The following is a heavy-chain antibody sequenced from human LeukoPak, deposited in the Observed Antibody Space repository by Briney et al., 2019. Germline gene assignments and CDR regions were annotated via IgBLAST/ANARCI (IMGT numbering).Heavy chain of an antibody. V-gene: IGHV4-38-2*02. CDR2: IYYSGST. CDR3: ARENIYDGLDY. Sequence: SETLSLTCTVSGYSISSGYYWGWIRQPPGKGLEWIGSIYYSGSTYYNPSLKSRVTISVDTSKNQFSLKLSSVTAADTAVYYCARENIYDGLDYWGQGTLVTVSS. CDR1: GYSISSGYY. D-gene: IGHD1-1*01. J-gene: IGHJ4*02.